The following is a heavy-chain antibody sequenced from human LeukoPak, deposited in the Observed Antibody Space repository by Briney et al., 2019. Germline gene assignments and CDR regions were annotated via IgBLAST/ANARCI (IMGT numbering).Heavy chain of an antibody. CDR1: GGSISSYF. D-gene: IGHD3-3*01. Sequence: PSETLSLTCTVSGGSISSYFWTWIRQPPGKGLEYIGYIYYSGSTYYNPSLKSRVTISLDTSKNQFSLKLSSVTAADTAVFYCARQVWSGYPYFDYWGQGALVTVSS. V-gene: IGHV4-59*08. CDR3: ARQVWSGYPYFDY. CDR2: IYYSGST. J-gene: IGHJ4*02.